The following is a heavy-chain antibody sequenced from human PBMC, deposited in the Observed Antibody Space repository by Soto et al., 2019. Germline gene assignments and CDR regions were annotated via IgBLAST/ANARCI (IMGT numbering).Heavy chain of an antibody. Sequence: PSETLSLTCAVSGGSISSGGYSWSWIRQPPGKGLEWIEYIYHSGSTYYNPSLKSRVTISVDRSKNQFSLKLSSVTAADTAVYYCARRVGVVIIGWFDPWGQGTLVTVSS. CDR3: ARRVGVVIIGWFDP. J-gene: IGHJ5*02. V-gene: IGHV4-30-2*01. CDR2: IYHSGST. CDR1: GGSISSGGYS. D-gene: IGHD3-3*01.